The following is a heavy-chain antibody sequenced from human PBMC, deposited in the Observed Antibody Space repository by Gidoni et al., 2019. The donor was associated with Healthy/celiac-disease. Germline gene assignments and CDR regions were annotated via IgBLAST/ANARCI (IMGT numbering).Heavy chain of an antibody. CDR2: INHSGST. CDR1: GGSFSGYY. CDR3: ARPPGSEGMDV. V-gene: IGHV4-34*01. J-gene: IGHJ6*02. D-gene: IGHD6-19*01. Sequence: QVQLQQWGAGLLKPSETLSLTCAVSGGSFSGYYWSWIRQPPGKGLEWIGEINHSGSTNYNPSLKSRVTISVDTSKNQFSLKLSSVTAADTAVYYCARPPGSEGMDVWGQGTTVTVSS.